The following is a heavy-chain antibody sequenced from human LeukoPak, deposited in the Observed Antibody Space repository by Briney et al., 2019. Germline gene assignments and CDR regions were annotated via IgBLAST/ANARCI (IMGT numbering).Heavy chain of an antibody. CDR1: SGSISSGGYS. J-gene: IGHJ4*02. Sequence: SETLSLTCAVSSGSISSGGYSWSWIRQPPGKGLEWIGYIYYSGSTNYNPSLKSRVTISVDTSKNQFSLKLSSVTAADTAVYYCARDGDSSGYYYLFDYWGQGTLVTVSS. CDR3: ARDGDSSGYYYLFDY. V-gene: IGHV4-61*08. D-gene: IGHD3-22*01. CDR2: IYYSGST.